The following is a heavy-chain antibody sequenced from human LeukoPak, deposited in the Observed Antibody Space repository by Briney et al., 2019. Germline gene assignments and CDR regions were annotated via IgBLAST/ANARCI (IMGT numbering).Heavy chain of an antibody. V-gene: IGHV4-34*01. CDR3: ARARYYYGSGRRFDP. CDR2: INHSGST. Sequence: PSETLSLTCAVYGGSFSGYYWSWIRQPPGKGLEWIGEINHSGSTNHNPSLKSRVTISVDTSKNQFSLKLSSVTAADTAVYYCARARYYYGSGRRFDPWGQGTLVTVSS. CDR1: GGSFSGYY. J-gene: IGHJ5*02. D-gene: IGHD3-10*01.